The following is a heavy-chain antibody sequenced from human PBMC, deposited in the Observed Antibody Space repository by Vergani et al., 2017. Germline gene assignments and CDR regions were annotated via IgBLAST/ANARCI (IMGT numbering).Heavy chain of an antibody. CDR2: ISGSGGST. D-gene: IGHD4-17*01. Sequence: EVQLLESGGGLVQPGGSLRLSCAASGFTFSSYAMNWVRQAPGKGLEWVSAISGSGGSTYYAASVKGRFTISRDNSKNTLYLQMNSLIAEDTAVYYCAKDIKPYGDYWGPDFWGQGTLVTVSS. V-gene: IGHV3-23*01. CDR3: AKDIKPYGDYWGPDF. J-gene: IGHJ4*02. CDR1: GFTFSSYA.